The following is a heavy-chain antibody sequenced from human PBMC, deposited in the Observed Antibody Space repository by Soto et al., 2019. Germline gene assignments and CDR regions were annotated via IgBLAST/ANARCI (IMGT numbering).Heavy chain of an antibody. D-gene: IGHD1-26*01. V-gene: IGHV3-23*01. Sequence: PGGSLRLSCAASGFIFENFGMSWVRQAPGKGLEWISSISGSGFKKYYADSVKGRFTIPRDNSKSTVYLELNNLSAEDTAVYHCAKNQGVELVPLATVDWFDPWGQGSVVTAPQ. CDR2: ISGSGFKK. CDR3: AKNQGVELVPLATVDWFDP. J-gene: IGHJ5*02. CDR1: GFIFENFG.